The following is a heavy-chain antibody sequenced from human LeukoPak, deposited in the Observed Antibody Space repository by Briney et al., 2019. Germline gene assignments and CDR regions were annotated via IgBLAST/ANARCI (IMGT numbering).Heavy chain of an antibody. CDR2: ISSGGSYI. Sequence: GGSLRLSCAASGFSFSKYNMNWARQAPGKGLEWVSSISSGGSYIYYADSVKGRFTISRDNTKNSLYLQMNSLRAEDTAVYLCAREFIGSWYWDSWGQGTLVTVSS. D-gene: IGHD6-13*01. J-gene: IGHJ4*02. V-gene: IGHV3-21*01. CDR1: GFSFSKYN. CDR3: AREFIGSWYWDS.